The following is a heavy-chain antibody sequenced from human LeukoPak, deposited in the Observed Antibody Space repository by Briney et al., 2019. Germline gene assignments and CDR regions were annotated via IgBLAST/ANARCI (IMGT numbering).Heavy chain of an antibody. CDR3: ATYDSWSGYNIAY. CDR2: INRDGSEK. Sequence: PGGSLRLSCVVSGFTLSSRWMMWVRQAPGEGLEWMTNINRDGSEKNYVDSVKGRFTITRDNAENSLYLQMNSLKVEDSANYYCATYDSWSGYNIAYWGQGTLVTVSS. CDR1: GFTLSSRW. V-gene: IGHV3-7*03. D-gene: IGHD3-3*01. J-gene: IGHJ4*02.